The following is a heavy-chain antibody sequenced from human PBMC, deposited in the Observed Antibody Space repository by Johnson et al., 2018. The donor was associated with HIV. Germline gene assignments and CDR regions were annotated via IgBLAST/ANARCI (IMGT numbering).Heavy chain of an antibody. Sequence: QEKLVESGGGLVQPGGSLRLSCAASGFTFSSYAMHWVRQAPGKGLEYVSAISSNGGSTYYADSVKGRFTISRDNSKNTLYLQMNSLRAEDTAVYYCAILPDYYDSSGYYHDDAFDIWGQGTMVTVSS. CDR1: GFTFSSYA. CDR2: ISSNGGST. V-gene: IGHV3-64*04. CDR3: AILPDYYDSSGYYHDDAFDI. J-gene: IGHJ3*02. D-gene: IGHD3-22*01.